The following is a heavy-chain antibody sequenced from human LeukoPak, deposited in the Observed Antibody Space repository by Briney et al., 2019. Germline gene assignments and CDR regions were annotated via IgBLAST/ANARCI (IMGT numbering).Heavy chain of an antibody. CDR3: ARYWREAQKDAFDF. CDR2: INSGGTT. CDR1: GFNVSSTY. J-gene: IGHJ3*01. V-gene: IGHV3-66*01. Sequence: PGGSLRLSCVASGFNVSSTYMNWVRQAPGKGLEWVSLINSGGTTYYPDSVKGRFTIARDNSKNTLFLQMNSLRAEDSGVYYCARYWREAQKDAFDFWGQGTMVTVSS. D-gene: IGHD3-3*01.